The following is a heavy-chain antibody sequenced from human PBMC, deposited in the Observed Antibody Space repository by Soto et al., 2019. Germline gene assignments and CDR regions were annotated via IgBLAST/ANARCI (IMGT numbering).Heavy chain of an antibody. J-gene: IGHJ6*02. CDR2: ISPFNGNT. V-gene: IGHV1-18*01. Sequence: QVPLVQSAGEVKKPGASAIVSCQASGYTFRNYIIAWLRQAPGQGLEWMVWISPFNGNTNYARQFRGRVTLTTDTSTSEAYLELRNLGSDDAATYYCARYCAGNACSSRHYYAMDVWGQGTTVSVSS. CDR1: GYTFRNYI. D-gene: IGHD2-21*01. CDR3: ARYCAGNACSSRHYYAMDV.